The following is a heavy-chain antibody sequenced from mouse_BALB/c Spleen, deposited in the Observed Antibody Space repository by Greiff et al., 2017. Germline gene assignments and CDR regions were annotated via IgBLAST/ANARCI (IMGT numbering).Heavy chain of an antibody. CDR3: ASRYDAMDY. Sequence: EVQGVESGGGLVKPGGSLKLSCAASGFTFSSYAMSWVRQSPEKRLEWVAEISSGGSYTYYPDTVTGRFTISRDNAKNTLYLEMSSLRSEDTAMYYCASRYDAMDYWGQGTSVTVSS. CDR2: ISSGGSYT. CDR1: GFTFSSYA. J-gene: IGHJ4*01. D-gene: IGHD2-14*01. V-gene: IGHV5-9-4*01.